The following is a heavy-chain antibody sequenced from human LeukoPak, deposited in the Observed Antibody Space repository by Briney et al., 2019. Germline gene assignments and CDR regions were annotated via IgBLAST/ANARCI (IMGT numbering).Heavy chain of an antibody. J-gene: IGHJ5*02. Sequence: SVKVSCKASGGTFGSYAISWVRQAPGQGLEWMGGIIPIFGTANYAQKFQGRVTITADESTSTAYMELSSLRSEDTAVYYCARDPRYCSSTSCSEQGADWFDPWGQGTLVTVSS. D-gene: IGHD2-2*01. CDR3: ARDPRYCSSTSCSEQGADWFDP. V-gene: IGHV1-69*13. CDR1: GGTFGSYA. CDR2: IIPIFGTA.